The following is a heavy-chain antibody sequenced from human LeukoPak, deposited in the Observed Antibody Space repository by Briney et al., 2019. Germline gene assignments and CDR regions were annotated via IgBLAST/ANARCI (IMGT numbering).Heavy chain of an antibody. D-gene: IGHD6-13*01. Sequence: SVKVSCKASGGTFSSYAVSWVRQAPGQGLEWMGRIIPILGIANYAQKFQGRVTITADKSTSTAYMELSSLRSEDTAVYYCARVSSSSWSPYWGQGTLVTVSS. CDR2: IIPILGIA. J-gene: IGHJ4*02. CDR1: GGTFSSYA. CDR3: ARVSSSSWSPY. V-gene: IGHV1-69*04.